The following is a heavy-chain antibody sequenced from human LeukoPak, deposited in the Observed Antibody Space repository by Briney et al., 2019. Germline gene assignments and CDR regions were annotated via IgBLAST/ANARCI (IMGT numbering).Heavy chain of an antibody. J-gene: IGHJ3*02. CDR1: GFTFSSYA. CDR2: IGYTGDST. CDR3: GKSPTVDAAFDI. V-gene: IGHV3-23*01. Sequence: PGGSPRLSCAASGFTFSSYAMNWVRQAPGKGLEWVSGIGYTGDSTFYADSVKGRFTVSRDSSKNTLFLHMNSLRAEDTALYYCGKSPTVDAAFDIWGQGTMVTVSS. D-gene: IGHD4-23*01.